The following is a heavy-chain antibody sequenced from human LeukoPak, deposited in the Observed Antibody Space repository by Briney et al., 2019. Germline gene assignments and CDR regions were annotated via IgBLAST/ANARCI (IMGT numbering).Heavy chain of an antibody. J-gene: IGHJ4*02. Sequence: SETLSLTCTVSGGSISSYYWSWIRQPPGKGLEWIGYIYYGGSTNYNPSLKSRVTISVDTSKNQFSLKLSSVTAADTAVYYCAREEAVAGFDYWGQGTLVTVSS. CDR3: AREEAVAGFDY. CDR2: IYYGGST. V-gene: IGHV4-59*01. CDR1: GGSISSYY. D-gene: IGHD6-19*01.